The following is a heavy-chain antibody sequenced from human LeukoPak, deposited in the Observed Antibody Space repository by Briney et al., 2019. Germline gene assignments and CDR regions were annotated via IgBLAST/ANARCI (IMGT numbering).Heavy chain of an antibody. CDR2: IYYSGST. D-gene: IGHD7-27*01. Sequence: PSETLSLTCTVSGGSISSYYWSWIRQPPGKGLEWIGYIYYSGSTNYNPSLKSRVTISVDTSKNQFSLKLSSVTAADTAVYYCARGSDWGWVSLAYWGQGTLVTVSS. CDR1: GGSISSYY. V-gene: IGHV4-59*01. CDR3: ARGSDWGWVSLAY. J-gene: IGHJ4*02.